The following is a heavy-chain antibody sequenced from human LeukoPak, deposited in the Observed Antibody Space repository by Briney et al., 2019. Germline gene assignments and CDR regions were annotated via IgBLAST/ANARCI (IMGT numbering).Heavy chain of an antibody. CDR2: ISSTSNYI. D-gene: IGHD3-22*01. Sequence: GGSLRLSCAASGFTFSSYSMSWVRQAPGKGLEWVSSISSTSNYIYYADSVKGRFTISRDNAKNSLYLQMNSLGAEDTAVYYCARDAVGLFMGAFDIWGQGTMVTVSS. J-gene: IGHJ3*02. CDR1: GFTFSSYS. CDR3: ARDAVGLFMGAFDI. V-gene: IGHV3-21*01.